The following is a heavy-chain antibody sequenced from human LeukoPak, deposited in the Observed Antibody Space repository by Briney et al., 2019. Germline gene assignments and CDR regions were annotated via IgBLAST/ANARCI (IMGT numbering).Heavy chain of an antibody. Sequence: GASVKVSCKASGGTFSSYAISWVRQAPGQGLEWMGGIIPIFGTANYAQKFQGRVTITADESTSTAYMELSSLRSEDTAVYYCARAGSQTGYSFDYWGQGTLVTVSS. V-gene: IGHV1-69*13. D-gene: IGHD1-26*01. CDR1: GGTFSSYA. CDR3: ARAGSQTGYSFDY. CDR2: IIPIFGTA. J-gene: IGHJ4*02.